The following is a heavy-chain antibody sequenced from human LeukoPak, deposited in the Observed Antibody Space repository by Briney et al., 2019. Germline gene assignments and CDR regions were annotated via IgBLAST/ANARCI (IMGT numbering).Heavy chain of an antibody. J-gene: IGHJ4*02. CDR1: GFAFNTYA. D-gene: IGHD3-10*01. CDR3: AREILGSGSYPDF. V-gene: IGHV3-33*01. CDR2: IWHDGSHK. Sequence: PGRSLRLSCAASGFAFNTYAMHWVRQAPGQGLEWVALIWHDGSHKLYSNSVRGQFTISRDNSKNTVSLQMNNLRPEDTAVYYCAREILGSGSYPDFWGQGTLVTVSS.